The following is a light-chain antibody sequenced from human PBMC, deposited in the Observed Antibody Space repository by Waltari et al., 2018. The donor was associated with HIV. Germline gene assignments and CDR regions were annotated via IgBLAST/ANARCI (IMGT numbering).Light chain of an antibody. CDR3: QQYNNWPPWT. J-gene: IGKJ1*01. CDR2: GAS. V-gene: IGKV3-15*01. Sequence: EIVMTQSPATLSVSPGERATLSCRASQSVSSNLAWYQQKPGQAPRLLIYGASTRAIGIPARFSGSGSGSGTEFSLTISSLQSEDFAVYYCQQYNNWPPWTFGQGTKVEIK. CDR1: QSVSSN.